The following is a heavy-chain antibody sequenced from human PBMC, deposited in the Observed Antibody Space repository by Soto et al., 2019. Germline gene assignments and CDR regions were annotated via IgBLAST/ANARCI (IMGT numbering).Heavy chain of an antibody. Sequence: SETLSLTCAVSGYSISRGFYLGWVRQPPWKGLEWIGSIYHTGNTFYNPSLTSRLTISLDTSKNQFLLMLSSVTAEDLPVYHCARGSSSWPSSHYYGMDGLGQGHTVTVSS. V-gene: IGHV4-38-2*01. J-gene: IGHJ6*02. CDR1: GYSISRGFY. D-gene: IGHD6-13*01. CDR3: ARGSSSWPSSHYYGMDG. CDR2: IYHTGNT.